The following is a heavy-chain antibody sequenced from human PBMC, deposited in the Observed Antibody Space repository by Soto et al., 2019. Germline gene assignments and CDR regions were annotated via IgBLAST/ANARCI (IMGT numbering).Heavy chain of an antibody. V-gene: IGHV3-23*01. CDR2: IYGGGNGP. CDR1: GFTFSDFA. D-gene: IGHD2-2*03. Sequence: VQVLESGGGLVQPGGSLRLSCAATGFTFSDFAMSWVRQAPGKGLEWVSRIYGGGNGPHYADSVKGRVNISRDNSKNTLYLQMNSLRAEDTAVYYCAKMEGMDPWAYSFDYWGQGTLVTVSS. J-gene: IGHJ4*02. CDR3: AKMEGMDPWAYSFDY.